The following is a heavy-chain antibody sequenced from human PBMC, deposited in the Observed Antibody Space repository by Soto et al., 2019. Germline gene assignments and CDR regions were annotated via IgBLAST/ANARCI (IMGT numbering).Heavy chain of an antibody. D-gene: IGHD6-13*01. CDR3: ARERATIAAAAIFAC. Sequence: WGSLRLSCAATGFAFTSYAMNWVRQAPGKGLEWIGEVYRTGSTNYNPSLESRLTISVDKSKDQFSLKLTSVTAADTAVYYCARERATIAAAAIFACWGQGT. J-gene: IGHJ4*02. CDR2: VYRTGST. CDR1: GFAFTSYAM. V-gene: IGHV4-4*02.